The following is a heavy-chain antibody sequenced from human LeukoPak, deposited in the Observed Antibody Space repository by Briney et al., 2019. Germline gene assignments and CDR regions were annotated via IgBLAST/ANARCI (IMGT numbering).Heavy chain of an antibody. CDR3: AKLFGIVVVPAAIDY. CDR1: GFTFSSYA. D-gene: IGHD2-2*01. V-gene: IGHV3-23*01. J-gene: IGHJ4*02. Sequence: QPGGSMSLSCAAAGFTFSSYAMSWVRQAPGKGLEWVSAISGSGGSTYYADSVKGRFTISRDNSNNTLYLQMNSLRAEDTAVYYCAKLFGIVVVPAAIDYWGQGTLVTVSS. CDR2: ISGSGGST.